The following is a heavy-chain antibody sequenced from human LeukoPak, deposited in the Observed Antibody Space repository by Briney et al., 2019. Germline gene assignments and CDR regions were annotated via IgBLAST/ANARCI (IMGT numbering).Heavy chain of an antibody. CDR2: INHSGST. J-gene: IGHJ4*02. D-gene: IGHD3-10*01. CDR3: ARGRRYPYGSGSAYFAY. V-gene: IGHV4-34*01. CDR1: GGSFSGYY. Sequence: SETLSLTCAVYGGSFSGYYWSWIRQPPGKGLEWIGEINHSGSTNYNPSLKSRVTISVDTSKNQFSLKLSSVTAPDTAVYYCARGRRYPYGSGSAYFAYWGQGTLVTVSS.